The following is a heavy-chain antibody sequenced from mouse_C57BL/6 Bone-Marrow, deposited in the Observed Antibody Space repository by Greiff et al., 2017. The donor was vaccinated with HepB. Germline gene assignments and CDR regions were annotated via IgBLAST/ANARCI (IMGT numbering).Heavy chain of an antibody. CDR3: ARGITTVVDYYAMDY. Sequence: EVKLMESGGGLVQPGGSLKLSCAASGFTFSDYYMYWVRQTPEKRLEWVAYISNGGGSTYYPDTVKGRFTISRDNAKNTLYLQMSRLKSEDTAMYYCARGITTVVDYYAMDYWGQGTSVTVSS. D-gene: IGHD1-1*01. CDR1: GFTFSDYY. CDR2: ISNGGGST. J-gene: IGHJ4*01. V-gene: IGHV5-12*01.